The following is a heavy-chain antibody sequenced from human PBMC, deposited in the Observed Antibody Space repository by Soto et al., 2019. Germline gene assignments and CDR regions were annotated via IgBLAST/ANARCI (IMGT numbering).Heavy chain of an antibody. Sequence: KASETLSLTCTVSGGSISSGAYYWSWIRQHPGKGLEWIGYIYYSGSTYYNPSLKSRVTMSVDTSKNQFSLKLSSVTAADTAVYYCARDLYDFWSGYYYYYGMDVWGQGTTVTVSS. D-gene: IGHD3-3*01. CDR3: ARDLYDFWSGYYYYYGMDV. J-gene: IGHJ6*02. V-gene: IGHV4-30-4*01. CDR1: GGSISSGAYY. CDR2: IYYSGST.